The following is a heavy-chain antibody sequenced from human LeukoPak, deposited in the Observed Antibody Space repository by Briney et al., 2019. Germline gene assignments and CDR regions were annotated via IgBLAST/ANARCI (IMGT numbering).Heavy chain of an antibody. CDR3: AGVGYYYGSGSYPYFDY. CDR1: GFTVSSNH. Sequence: PGGSLRLSCAASGFTVSSNHMSWVRQAPGKGLKWVSVIYSSGSTYYADSVKGRFTVSRDNSKNTLYLQMNSLRAEDTALYYCAGVGYYYGSGSYPYFDYWGQGTLVTVSS. J-gene: IGHJ4*02. V-gene: IGHV3-53*01. D-gene: IGHD3-10*01. CDR2: IYSSGST.